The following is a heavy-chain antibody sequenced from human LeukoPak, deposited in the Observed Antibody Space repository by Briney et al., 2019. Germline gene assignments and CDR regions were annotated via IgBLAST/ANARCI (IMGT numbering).Heavy chain of an antibody. V-gene: IGHV3-53*04. D-gene: IGHD2-2*01. J-gene: IGHJ6*02. CDR2: IYSGGST. CDR1: GFTVSSNY. Sequence: PGGSLRLSCAAPGFTVSSNYMSWVRQAPGKGLEWVSVIYSGGSTYYADSVKGRFTISRQNSKNTLDLQMNSLRPEDTAVYYCARDGRYCIITSCYGYYGMDVWGQGTTVTVSS. CDR3: ARDGRYCIITSCYGYYGMDV.